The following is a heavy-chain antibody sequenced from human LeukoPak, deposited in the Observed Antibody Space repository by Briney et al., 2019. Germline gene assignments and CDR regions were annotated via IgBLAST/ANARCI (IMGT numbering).Heavy chain of an antibody. V-gene: IGHV3-23*01. Sequence: GGSLRLSCAPSGFTFSSYAMSWVRQAPGKGLEWVSAISGSGGSTYYADSVKGRFTISRDNSKNTLYLQMNSLRAEDTAVYYCAKKDWNYGDQELYFDYWGQGTLVTVSS. CDR1: GFTFSSYA. D-gene: IGHD1-7*01. CDR2: ISGSGGST. J-gene: IGHJ4*02. CDR3: AKKDWNYGDQELYFDY.